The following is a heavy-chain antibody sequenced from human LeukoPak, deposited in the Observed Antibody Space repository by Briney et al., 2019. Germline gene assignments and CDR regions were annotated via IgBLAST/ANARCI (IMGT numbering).Heavy chain of an antibody. V-gene: IGHV3-23*01. D-gene: IGHD6-19*01. CDR3: TKDAPDSGGWFFFDS. J-gene: IGHJ4*02. CDR1: GFTFSSNA. CDR2: ISGSSSSGRT. Sequence: GGSLRLSCAASGFTFSSNAMSWVRQAPGKGLEWVSAISGSSSSGRTFYADSVKGRFTISRDNSKNTLYLQMISLRAEDTAVYYCTKDAPDSGGWFFFDSWGQGTLVTVSS.